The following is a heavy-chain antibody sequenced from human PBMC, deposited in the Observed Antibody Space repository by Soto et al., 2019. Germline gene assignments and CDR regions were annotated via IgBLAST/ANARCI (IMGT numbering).Heavy chain of an antibody. CDR3: AKGTAVARQHFAN. J-gene: IGHJ4*02. V-gene: IGHV3-30*18. CDR2: ISGDGSDK. D-gene: IGHD6-19*01. Sequence: QVQVVESGGGVVQPERSLRLSCAISGFTFSDFGMHWVRQAPGKGLEWVAAISGDGSDKYYVGSVQGRFTISRDNTNNAPYLQMNSLRSEDTALYYCAKGTAVARQHFANWGQGTLVTVSS. CDR1: GFTFSDFG.